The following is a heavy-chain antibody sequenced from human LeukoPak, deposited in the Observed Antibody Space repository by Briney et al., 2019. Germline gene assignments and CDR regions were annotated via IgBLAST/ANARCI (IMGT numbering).Heavy chain of an antibody. CDR3: ASGGPVTPLDY. CDR1: GFTVSSNY. V-gene: IGHV3-66*02. CDR2: IYSGGST. J-gene: IGHJ4*02. Sequence: GGSLRLSCAASGFTVSSNYVSWVRQAPGKGLEWVSVIYSGGSTYYADSVKGRFTISRDNSKNTLYLQMNSLRAEDTAVYYCASGGPVTPLDYWGQGTPVTVSS. D-gene: IGHD4-23*01.